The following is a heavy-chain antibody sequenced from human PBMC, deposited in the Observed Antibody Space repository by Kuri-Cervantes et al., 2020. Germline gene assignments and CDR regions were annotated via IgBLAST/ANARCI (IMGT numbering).Heavy chain of an antibody. Sequence: SETLSLTCAVYGGSFSDYSWNWIRQPPGRGLEWIGEISHSGSTNYSPSLKSRVTISVDTSKNQFSLKLSSVTAADTAVYYCARGRLGMRANWFDPWGQGSLVTVSS. J-gene: IGHJ5*02. CDR1: GGSFSDYS. CDR3: ARGRLGMRANWFDP. CDR2: ISHSGST. D-gene: IGHD7-27*01. V-gene: IGHV4-34*01.